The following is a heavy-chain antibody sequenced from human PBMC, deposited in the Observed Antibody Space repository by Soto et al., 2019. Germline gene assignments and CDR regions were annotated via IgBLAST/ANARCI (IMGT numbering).Heavy chain of an antibody. CDR3: AREWRYCSSTSCYGWFDP. CDR1: GFTVSSNY. CDR2: IYSGGST. J-gene: IGHJ5*02. D-gene: IGHD2-2*01. Sequence: GGSLRLSCAASGFTVSSNYMSWVRQAPGKGLEWVSVIYSGGSTYYADSVKGRFTISRHNSKNTLYLQMNSLRAEDTAVYYCAREWRYCSSTSCYGWFDPWGQGTLVTVSS. V-gene: IGHV3-53*04.